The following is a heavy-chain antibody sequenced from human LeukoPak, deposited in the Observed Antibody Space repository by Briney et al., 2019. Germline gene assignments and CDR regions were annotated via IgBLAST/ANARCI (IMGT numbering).Heavy chain of an antibody. D-gene: IGHD3-22*01. J-gene: IGHJ4*02. Sequence: GASVKVSCKATGYTFTAYYMHWVRQAPGQGLEWMGWINPKDGDTNFAQTFQGRVTMTRDTSISTAYMELSSLRSDDTAVYYCARDYYDSSGYYTSGYYGIPDYWGQGTLVTVSS. CDR1: GYTFTAYY. CDR2: INPKDGDT. CDR3: ARDYYDSSGYYTSGYYGIPDY. V-gene: IGHV1-2*02.